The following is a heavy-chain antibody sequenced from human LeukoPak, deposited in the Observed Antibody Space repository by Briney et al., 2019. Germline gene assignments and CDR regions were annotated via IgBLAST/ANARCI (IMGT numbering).Heavy chain of an antibody. Sequence: PSETLSLTCTVPGGSVSSGSYYWSWIRQPPGKGLEWIGYIYYSGSTNYNPSLKSRVTISVDTSKNQFSLKLSSVTAADTAVYYCARVTYDYGDYWGQGTLVTVSS. CDR3: ARVTYDYGDY. D-gene: IGHD3-16*01. CDR2: IYYSGST. J-gene: IGHJ4*02. V-gene: IGHV4-61*01. CDR1: GGSVSSGSYY.